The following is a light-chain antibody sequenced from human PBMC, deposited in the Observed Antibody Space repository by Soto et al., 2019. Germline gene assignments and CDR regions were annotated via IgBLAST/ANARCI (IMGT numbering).Light chain of an antibody. CDR2: DVS. CDR1: SSDVGGYDY. J-gene: IGLJ3*02. V-gene: IGLV2-14*01. CDR3: AAWDDSLNGRV. Sequence: QSALTQPASVSGSPGQSITISCTGTSSDVGGYDYVSWYQHHPGKAPKLVIYDVSNRPSGVSNRFSGSKSGNTASLTISGLQAEDEADYYCAAWDDSLNGRVFGGGTKLTVL.